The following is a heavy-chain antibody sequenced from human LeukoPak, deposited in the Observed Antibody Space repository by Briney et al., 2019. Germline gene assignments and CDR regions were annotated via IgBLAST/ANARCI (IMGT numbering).Heavy chain of an antibody. CDR1: GFTFSSYA. J-gene: IGHJ6*02. V-gene: IGHV3-30-3*01. Sequence: GGSLRLSCAASGFTFSSYAMRWVRQAPGKGLEWVAVISYDGSNKYYADSVKGRFTISRDNSKNTLYLQMNSLRAEDTAVYYCARDSGYYYDSSGALLNPYYGMDVWGQGATVTVSS. CDR3: ARDSGYYYDSSGALLNPYYGMDV. D-gene: IGHD3-22*01. CDR2: ISYDGSNK.